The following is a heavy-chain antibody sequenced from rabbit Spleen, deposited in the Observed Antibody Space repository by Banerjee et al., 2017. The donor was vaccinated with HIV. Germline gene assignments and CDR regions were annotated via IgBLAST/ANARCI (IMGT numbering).Heavy chain of an antibody. D-gene: IGHD1-1*01. Sequence: EESGGGLVKPGGTLTLTCKASGFSFSSYYWICWVRQAPGKGPEWIACIYNGDGTTYYARWVNGRFTISRSTSLNTVTLQMTSLTAADTATYFCARNYVNAFDPWGPGTLVTVS. J-gene: IGHJ2*01. CDR1: GFSFSSYY. V-gene: IGHV1S47*01. CDR3: ARNYVNAFDP. CDR2: IYNGDGTT.